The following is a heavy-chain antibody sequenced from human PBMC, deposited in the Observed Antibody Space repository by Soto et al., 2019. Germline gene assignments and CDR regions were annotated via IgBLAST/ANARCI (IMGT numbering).Heavy chain of an antibody. CDR2: MNPNSGNT. Sequence: QVQLVQSGAEVKKPGASVKVSCKASGYTFTSYDINWVRQATGQGLEWMGWMNPNSGNTGYAQKVQGRVTMTRNTSISTAYMELSSLRSEDTAVYYCARTAVGYCSGGSCYSAIDYWGQGTLVTVSS. CDR3: ARTAVGYCSGGSCYSAIDY. V-gene: IGHV1-8*01. J-gene: IGHJ4*02. CDR1: GYTFTSYD. D-gene: IGHD2-15*01.